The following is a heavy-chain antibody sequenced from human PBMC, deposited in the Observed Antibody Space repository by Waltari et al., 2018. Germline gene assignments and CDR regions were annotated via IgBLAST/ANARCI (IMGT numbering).Heavy chain of an antibody. J-gene: IGHJ4*02. CDR1: GFTFNNYG. CDR2: ISWDSVHI. D-gene: IGHD1-1*01. V-gene: IGHV3-9*03. CDR3: VKGAVTGTTWYYFDY. Sequence: EVQLVESGGGLVQPGRSLRLSCATSGFTFNNYGMHWVRQAPGKGLVWFACISWDSVHIGYADSVKGRFSISRDNAESSLFLQMNSVRPDDMALYYCVKGAVTGTTWYYFDYWGQGTLVTVSS.